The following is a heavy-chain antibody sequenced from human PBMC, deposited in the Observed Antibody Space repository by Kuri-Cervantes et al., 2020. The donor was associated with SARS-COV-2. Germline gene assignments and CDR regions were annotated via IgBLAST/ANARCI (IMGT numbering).Heavy chain of an antibody. CDR1: GFTFSSYW. J-gene: IGHJ6*03. D-gene: IGHD3-9*01. V-gene: IGHV3-7*01. Sequence: GESLKISCAASGFTFSSYWMSWVRQAPGKGLEWVANIKQDGSEKYYVDSVKGRFTISRDNAKNSLYLQMNSLRAEDTAVYYCAREGRHFDWLATIGYMDVWGKGTTVTVSS. CDR2: IKQDGSEK. CDR3: AREGRHFDWLATIGYMDV.